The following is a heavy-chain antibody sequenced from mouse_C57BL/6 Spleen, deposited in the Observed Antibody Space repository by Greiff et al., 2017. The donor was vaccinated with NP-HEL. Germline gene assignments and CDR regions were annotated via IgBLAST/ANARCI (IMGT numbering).Heavy chain of an antibody. J-gene: IGHJ2*01. D-gene: IGHD1-1*01. CDR1: GYTFTSYG. CDR3: ARRITTVVAYYFDY. Sequence: VQVVESGAELARPGASVKLSCKASGYTFTSYGISWVKQRTGQGLEWIGEIYPRSGNTYYNEKFKGKATLTADKSSSTAYMELRSLTSEDSAVYFCARRITTVVAYYFDYWGQGTTLTVSS. V-gene: IGHV1-81*01. CDR2: IYPRSGNT.